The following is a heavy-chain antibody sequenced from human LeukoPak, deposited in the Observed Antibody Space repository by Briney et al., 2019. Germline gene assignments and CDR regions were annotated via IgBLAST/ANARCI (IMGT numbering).Heavy chain of an antibody. CDR2: ISYDGSNK. D-gene: IGHD1-26*01. J-gene: IGHJ4*02. V-gene: IGHV3-30-3*01. CDR1: GFTFSSYA. CDR3: ASTPPRVEKWELPLTD. Sequence: GGSPRLSCAASGFTFSSYAMSWVRQAPGKGLEWVAVISYDGSNKYYADSVKGRFTISRDNSKNTLYLQMNSLRAEDTAVYYCASTPPRVEKWELPLTDWGQGTMVTVSS.